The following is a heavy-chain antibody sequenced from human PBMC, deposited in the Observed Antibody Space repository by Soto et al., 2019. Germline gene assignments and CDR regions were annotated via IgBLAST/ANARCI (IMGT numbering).Heavy chain of an antibody. CDR3: ARVNRAYDILTGYYND. D-gene: IGHD3-9*01. V-gene: IGHV1-18*01. J-gene: IGHJ4*02. CDR2: ISAYNGNT. Sequence: ASVKVSCKASGYTFTSYGISWVRQAPGQGLEWMGWISAYNGNTNYAQKLRGRVTMTTDTSTSTAYMELRSLRSDDTAVYYCARVNRAYDILTGYYNDWGQGTLVTVSS. CDR1: GYTFTSYG.